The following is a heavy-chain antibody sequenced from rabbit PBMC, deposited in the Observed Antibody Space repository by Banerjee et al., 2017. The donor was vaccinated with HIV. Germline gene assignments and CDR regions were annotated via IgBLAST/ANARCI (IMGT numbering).Heavy chain of an antibody. CDR2: INAVTGKA. V-gene: IGHV1S45*01. CDR1: GFSLDSDYV. J-gene: IGHJ4*01. CDR3: ARTGSSWSLNL. D-gene: IGHD8-1*01. Sequence: QEHLVESGGGLVQPEGSLTLSCTASGFSLDSDYVMCWVRQAPGKGLQWIACINAVTGKAVYANWAKGRFTFSKTSSTTVTLQMTSLTAADTATYFCARTGSSWSLNLRGQGTLVTVS.